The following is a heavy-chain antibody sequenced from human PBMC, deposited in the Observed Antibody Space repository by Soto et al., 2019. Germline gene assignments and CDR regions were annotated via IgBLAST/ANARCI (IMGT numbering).Heavy chain of an antibody. J-gene: IGHJ3*02. CDR2: IYHSGST. Sequence: PSETLSLTCTVSGGSISSGGYSWSWIRQPPGKGLEWIGYIYHSGSTYYNPSLKSRVTISVDRSKNQFSLKLSSVTAADTAVYYCARDYGGNSGTLDIWGQGTMVTV. D-gene: IGHD4-17*01. CDR3: ARDYGGNSGTLDI. V-gene: IGHV4-30-2*01. CDR1: GGSISSGGYS.